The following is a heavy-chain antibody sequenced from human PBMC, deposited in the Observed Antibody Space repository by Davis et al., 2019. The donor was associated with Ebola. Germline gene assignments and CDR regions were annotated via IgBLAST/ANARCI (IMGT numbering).Heavy chain of an antibody. CDR3: AKDLFAVGATY. D-gene: IGHD1-26*01. Sequence: GESLKISCAASGFSFSSYWMSWVRQAPGKGLEWVANIKPDGSDKYYADSVKGRFTISRDNAKNSLHLQMNSLRAEDTAVYYCAKDLFAVGATYWGQGTLVTVSS. J-gene: IGHJ4*02. V-gene: IGHV3-7*01. CDR2: IKPDGSDK. CDR1: GFSFSSYW.